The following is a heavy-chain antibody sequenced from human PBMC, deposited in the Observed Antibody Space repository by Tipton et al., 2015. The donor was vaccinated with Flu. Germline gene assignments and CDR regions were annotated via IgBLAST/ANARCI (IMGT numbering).Heavy chain of an antibody. D-gene: IGHD2-2*01. CDR1: GFTVTSSY. Sequence: SLRLSCAASGFTVTSSYMSWVRQAPGKGLEWVSVIYGGGTTDYADSVKGRFTISRDKSKNALYLQMSSLRAGDTAVYYCARGPQVPVWPYYYGMDVWGQGTTVTVSS. CDR2: IYGGGTT. CDR3: ARGPQVPVWPYYYGMDV. J-gene: IGHJ6*02. V-gene: IGHV3-53*01.